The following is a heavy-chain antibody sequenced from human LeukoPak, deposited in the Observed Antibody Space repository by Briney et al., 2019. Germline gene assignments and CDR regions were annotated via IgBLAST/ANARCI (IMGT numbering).Heavy chain of an antibody. V-gene: IGHV4-34*01. CDR3: ARGGKWLRFPSGY. J-gene: IGHJ4*02. D-gene: IGHD5-12*01. CDR2: INHSGST. CDR1: GGSFSGYY. Sequence: SETLSLTCAVYGGSFSGYYWSWIRQPPEKGLEWIGEINHSGSTNYNPSLKSRVTISVDTSKNQFSLKLSSVTAADTAVYYCARGGKWLRFPSGYWGQGTLVTVSS.